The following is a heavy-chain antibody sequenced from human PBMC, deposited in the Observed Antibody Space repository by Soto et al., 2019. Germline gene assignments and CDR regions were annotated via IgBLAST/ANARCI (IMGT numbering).Heavy chain of an antibody. Sequence: PGGSLRLSCAASGFTFSSYWMSWVRQAPGKGLEWVANIKQDGSEKYYVDSVKGRFTISRDNAKNSLYLQMNSLRAEDTAVYYCARGNTYYDILTSPFDYWGQGTLVTVSS. J-gene: IGHJ4*02. CDR1: GFTFSSYW. V-gene: IGHV3-7*05. CDR2: IKQDGSEK. CDR3: ARGNTYYDILTSPFDY. D-gene: IGHD3-9*01.